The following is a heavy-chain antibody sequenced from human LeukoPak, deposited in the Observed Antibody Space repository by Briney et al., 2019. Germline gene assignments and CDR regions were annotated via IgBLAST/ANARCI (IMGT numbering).Heavy chain of an antibody. D-gene: IGHD2-2*01. CDR3: TTDPSIVVVPAPVGV. V-gene: IGHV3-15*01. CDR1: GFTFSDAW. Sequence: PGGSLRLSCAASGFTFSDAWMSWVRQAPGKGLEWVGRIKSKTDGGTTDYAAPVKGRFTNSRDDSKNTLYLQMNSLKTEDTAVYYCTTDPSIVVVPAPVGVWGKGTTVTVSS. CDR2: IKSKTDGGTT. J-gene: IGHJ6*04.